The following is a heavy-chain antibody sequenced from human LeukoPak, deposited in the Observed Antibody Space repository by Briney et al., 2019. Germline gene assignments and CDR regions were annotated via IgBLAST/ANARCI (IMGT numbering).Heavy chain of an antibody. CDR2: VYYRGST. J-gene: IGHJ4*02. CDR1: GGSISSYY. Sequence: SETLSLTCTVPGGSISSYYWSWIRQHPGQGLEWIVYVYYRGSTNYNPSLKSRVTISVDTSKNQFSLKLSSVTAADTAVYYCARHGLPPLWFGELLLSSYFEYWGQGTLVTVSS. D-gene: IGHD3-10*01. V-gene: IGHV4-59*08. CDR3: ARHGLPPLWFGELLLSSYFEY.